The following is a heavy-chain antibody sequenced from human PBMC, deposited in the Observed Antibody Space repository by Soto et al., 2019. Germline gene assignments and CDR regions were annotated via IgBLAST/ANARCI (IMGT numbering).Heavy chain of an antibody. D-gene: IGHD6-19*01. V-gene: IGHV3-30*18. CDR2: ISNDGSET. CDR3: AKYVYSTGWNLPFDS. J-gene: IGHJ5*01. Sequence: VQLVESGGGVVQPGRSLRLSCAASGFSFRTYGMHWVRQAPGKGLEWVAVISNDGSETYYGDSVKGRFAIFRDNPQNTLFLQMNSLRDEDTAMYYCAKYVYSTGWNLPFDSWGQGTLVTVSS. CDR1: GFSFRTYG.